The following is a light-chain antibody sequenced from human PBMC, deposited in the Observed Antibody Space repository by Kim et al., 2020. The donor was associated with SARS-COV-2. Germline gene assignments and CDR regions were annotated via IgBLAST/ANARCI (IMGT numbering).Light chain of an antibody. CDR1: KLGDKY. CDR3: QTWDSRLVV. Sequence: SYELTQPPSVSVSPGQTANITCSGDKLGDKYASWYQQKPGQSPFLVLYQDNKRPSGIPERFSGSNSGNTATLTISGTQAMDEADYYCQTWDSRLVVFAGGTQMTVL. V-gene: IGLV3-1*01. CDR2: QDN. J-gene: IGLJ2*01.